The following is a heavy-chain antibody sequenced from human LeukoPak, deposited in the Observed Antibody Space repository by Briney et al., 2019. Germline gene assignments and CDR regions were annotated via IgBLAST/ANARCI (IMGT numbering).Heavy chain of an antibody. Sequence: SETLSLTCAVYGGSFSGYYWSWIRQPPGKGLEWIGEINHSGSTNYNPSLKSRVTISVDTSKNQFSLKLSSVAAADTAVYYCARGTLYSGWSYYFDYWGQGSQVTVSS. CDR2: INHSGST. CDR1: GGSFSGYY. D-gene: IGHD6-19*01. V-gene: IGHV4-34*01. J-gene: IGHJ4*02. CDR3: ARGTLYSGWSYYFDY.